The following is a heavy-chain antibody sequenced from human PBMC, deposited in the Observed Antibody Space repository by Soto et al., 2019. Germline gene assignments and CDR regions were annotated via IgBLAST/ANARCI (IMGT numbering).Heavy chain of an antibody. CDR2: ISGSGATT. J-gene: IGHJ5*02. D-gene: IGHD3-22*01. V-gene: IGHV3-23*01. CDR3: ARDYYDSSGRGGFDP. Sequence: GGSLRLSCAASGFTFSSYAMTWVRQAPGKGLEWVSGISGSGATTSYADSVKGRSTISRDNAKNSLYLQMNSLRAEDTAVYCCARDYYDSSGRGGFDPWGQGTLVTVSS. CDR1: GFTFSSYA.